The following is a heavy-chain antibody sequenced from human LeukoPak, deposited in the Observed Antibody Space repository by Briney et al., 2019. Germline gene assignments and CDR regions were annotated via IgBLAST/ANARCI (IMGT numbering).Heavy chain of an antibody. CDR1: GYTFTSYG. CDR3: ASGVYYDSSGYSFEY. Sequence: SVKVSCKASGYTFTSYGISWVRQAPGQGLEWMGGIIPIFGTANYAQKFQGRVTITADESTSTAYMELSSLRSEDTAVYYCASGVYYDSSGYSFEYWGQGTLVTVSS. J-gene: IGHJ4*02. V-gene: IGHV1-69*13. D-gene: IGHD3-22*01. CDR2: IIPIFGTA.